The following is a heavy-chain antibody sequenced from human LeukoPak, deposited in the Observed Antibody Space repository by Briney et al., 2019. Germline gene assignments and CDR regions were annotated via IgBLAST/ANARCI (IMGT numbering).Heavy chain of an antibody. CDR1: GFTFSSYA. V-gene: IGHV3-23*01. J-gene: IGHJ4*02. D-gene: IGHD6-13*01. CDR3: ATQYGSSWRDNFDY. Sequence: AGCLRLSCAASGFTFSSYAMSWVRQAPGKGLEWVSAFSGSGAGTYSADSVKGRFTVSRDNSKNTLWLQMNNLRAEDTAVYYCATQYGSSWRDNFDYWGQGTLVTVSS. CDR2: FSGSGAGT.